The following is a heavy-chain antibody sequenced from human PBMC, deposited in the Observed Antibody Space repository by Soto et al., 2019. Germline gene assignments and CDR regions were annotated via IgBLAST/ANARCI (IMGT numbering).Heavy chain of an antibody. Sequence: GGSLRLSCAASGFTFSSYSMNWVRQAPGKGLEWVSSISSSSSYIYYADSVKGRFTIPRDNAKNSLYLQMNSLRAEDTAAYYCARGSSSSWFDFDYWGQGTLVTVSS. V-gene: IGHV3-21*01. D-gene: IGHD6-13*01. J-gene: IGHJ4*02. CDR3: ARGSSSSWFDFDY. CDR2: ISSSSSYI. CDR1: GFTFSSYS.